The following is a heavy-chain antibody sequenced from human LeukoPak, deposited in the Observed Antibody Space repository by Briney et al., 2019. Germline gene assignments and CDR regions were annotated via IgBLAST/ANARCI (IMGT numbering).Heavy chain of an antibody. CDR3: AAGRGYYRYGDPRGDY. D-gene: IGHD5-18*01. CDR1: GYTFTSYD. Sequence: ASVKVSCKASGYTFTSYDINWVRQATGQGLEWMGWMNPNSGNTGYAQKFQGRVTMTRNTSISTAYMELSSLRSEDTALYYGAAGRGYYRYGDPRGDYWGQGTLVTVSS. V-gene: IGHV1-8*01. J-gene: IGHJ4*02. CDR2: MNPNSGNT.